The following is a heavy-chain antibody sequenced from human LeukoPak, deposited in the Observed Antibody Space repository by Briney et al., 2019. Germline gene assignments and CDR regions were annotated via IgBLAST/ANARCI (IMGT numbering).Heavy chain of an antibody. V-gene: IGHV1-24*01. Sequence: ASVKVSCKVSGYTLTELSMHWVRQAPGKGLEWMGGFDPEDGETIYAQKFQGRVTMTEDTSTDTAYMELSSLRSEDTAVYYCATGPSLLRITMVRGVMDVWGQGTTVTVSS. CDR1: GYTLTELS. CDR2: FDPEDGET. CDR3: ATGPSLLRITMVRGVMDV. D-gene: IGHD3-10*01. J-gene: IGHJ6*02.